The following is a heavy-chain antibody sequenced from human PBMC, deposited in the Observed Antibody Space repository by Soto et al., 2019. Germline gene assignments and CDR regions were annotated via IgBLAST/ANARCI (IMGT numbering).Heavy chain of an antibody. CDR3: ARYYSSSSDNWFDP. CDR1: GGTFSSYA. Sequence: GASVKVSCKASGGTFSSYAIIWVRQAPGQGLEWMGGIIPIYGTANYAQKLQGRVTITTDKSTSTAYMELRSLRSDDTAVYYCARYYSSSSDNWFDPWGQGTLVTVSS. D-gene: IGHD6-6*01. CDR2: IIPIYGTA. V-gene: IGHV1-69*05. J-gene: IGHJ5*02.